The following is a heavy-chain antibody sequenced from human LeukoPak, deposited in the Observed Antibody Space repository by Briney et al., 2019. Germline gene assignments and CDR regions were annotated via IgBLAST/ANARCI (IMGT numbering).Heavy chain of an antibody. CDR3: ARDASGEYYYDSSGYYRLPHYFDY. D-gene: IGHD3-22*01. Sequence: ASVKVSCKASGYTFTSYGISWVRQAPGQGLDWLGWISAYNVNTNYAQKLQGRVTMTTDTSTSTAYMELRSLRADDTAVYYCARDASGEYYYDSSGYYRLPHYFDYWGQGTLVTVSS. J-gene: IGHJ4*02. V-gene: IGHV1-18*01. CDR1: GYTFTSYG. CDR2: ISAYNVNT.